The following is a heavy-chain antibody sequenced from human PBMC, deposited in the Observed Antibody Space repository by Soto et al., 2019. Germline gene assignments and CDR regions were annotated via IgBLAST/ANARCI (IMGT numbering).Heavy chain of an antibody. V-gene: IGHV3-30-3*01. Sequence: QMELVESGGGVVQPGESLRLSCAASGFTFNYYPMHWVRQTPGKGLEWVAVISFDGSNKYYADSVKGRFTISRDNSKNMLYLQMTSVRPEDAAVYYCARLPGALVPVLYIYPLDGREPLSDVDVWAKGPRSPSP. D-gene: IGHD2-21*02. CDR2: ISFDGSNK. J-gene: IGHJ6*02. CDR3: ARLPGALVPVLYIYPLDGREPLSDVDV. CDR1: GFTFNYYP.